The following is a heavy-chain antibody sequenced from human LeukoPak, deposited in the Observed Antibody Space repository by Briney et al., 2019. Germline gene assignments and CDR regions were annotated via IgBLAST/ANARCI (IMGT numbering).Heavy chain of an antibody. J-gene: IGHJ4*02. CDR1: GFTFSNYW. CDR3: ARDPGDY. D-gene: IGHD3-10*01. V-gene: IGHV3-7*01. Sequence: GGSLRLSCAASGFTFSNYWMTWVRQAPGKGLEWVASIKQDGNDKFYVVSVKGRFTISRDNAKNSLYLQMNSLRAEDTAVYYCARDPGDYWGQGTLVTVSS. CDR2: IKQDGNDK.